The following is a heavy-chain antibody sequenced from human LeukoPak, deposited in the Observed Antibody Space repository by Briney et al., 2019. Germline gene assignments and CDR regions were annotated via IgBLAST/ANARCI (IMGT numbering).Heavy chain of an antibody. J-gene: IGHJ3*02. CDR1: GGTFSSYA. V-gene: IGHV1-69*05. Sequence: SVKVSCKASGGTFSSYAISWVPQAPGQGLEWMGGIIPIFGTANYAQKFQGRVTITTDESTSTAYMELSSLRSEDTAVYYCAKISLTGYYTDDAFDIWGQGTMVTVSS. CDR3: AKISLTGYYTDDAFDI. D-gene: IGHD3-9*01. CDR2: IIPIFGTA.